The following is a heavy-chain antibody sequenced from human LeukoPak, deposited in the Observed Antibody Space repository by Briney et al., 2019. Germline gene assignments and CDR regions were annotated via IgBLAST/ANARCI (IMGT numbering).Heavy chain of an antibody. V-gene: IGHV3-73*01. Sequence: AGGSLRLSCAASGFTFSGSAMHWVRQASGKGLEWVGRIRSKANSYATAYAASVKGRFTISRDDLKNTAYLQMNSLKTEDTAVYYCRASHGSGSYPDYWGQGTLVTVSS. D-gene: IGHD3-10*01. CDR2: IRSKANSYAT. J-gene: IGHJ4*02. CDR1: GFTFSGSA. CDR3: RASHGSGSYPDY.